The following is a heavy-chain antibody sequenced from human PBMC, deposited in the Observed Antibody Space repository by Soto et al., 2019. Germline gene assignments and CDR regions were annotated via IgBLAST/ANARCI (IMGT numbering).Heavy chain of an antibody. V-gene: IGHV4-59*01. CDR2: IYYSGST. J-gene: IGHJ5*02. D-gene: IGHD3-10*01. Sequence: PSETLSFTCTVSGGSISSYYWSWIRQPPGKGLEWIGYIYYSGSTNYNPSLKSRVTISVDTSKNQFSLKLSSVTAADTAVYYCARGIGVMVRGVIYNWFDPWGQGTLVTVSS. CDR3: ARGIGVMVRGVIYNWFDP. CDR1: GGSISSYY.